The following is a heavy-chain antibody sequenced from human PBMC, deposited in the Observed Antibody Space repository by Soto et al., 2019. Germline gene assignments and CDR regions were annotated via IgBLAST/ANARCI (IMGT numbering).Heavy chain of an antibody. CDR1: GYTFTGYY. J-gene: IGHJ6*02. CDR2: INPNSGGT. Sequence: QVPLVQSGAEVKKPGASVKVSCKASGYTFTGYYMHWVRQAPGQGLEWMGWINPNSGGTNYAQKFQGWVTMTRDTSVSTAYMELSRLRSDDTAVYYCARAAAGDYYYYYYGMDVWGQGTTVTVSS. D-gene: IGHD6-13*01. V-gene: IGHV1-2*04. CDR3: ARAAAGDYYYYYYGMDV.